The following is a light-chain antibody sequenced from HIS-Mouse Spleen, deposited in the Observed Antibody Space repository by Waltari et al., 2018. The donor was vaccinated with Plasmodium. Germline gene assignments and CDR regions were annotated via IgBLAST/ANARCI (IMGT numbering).Light chain of an antibody. CDR3: YSTDSSGNHRV. CDR2: EDS. J-gene: IGLJ3*02. Sequence: SYELTQPPSVSVSPGQTARITCSGDALPKKYAYWYQQKSGQAPVLVIYEDSKPPAGIPWRFSGSSSGTMATLTISGAQVEDEADYYCYSTDSSGNHRVFGGGTKLTVL. CDR1: ALPKKY. V-gene: IGLV3-10*01.